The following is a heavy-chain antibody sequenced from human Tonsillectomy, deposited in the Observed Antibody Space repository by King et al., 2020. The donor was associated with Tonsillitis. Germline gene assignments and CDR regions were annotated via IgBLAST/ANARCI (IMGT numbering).Heavy chain of an antibody. D-gene: IGHD6-13*01. CDR1: GYTFTDYY. Sequence: QLVQSGPEVTKPGASVKVSCKASGYTFTDYYIHWVRQAPGQGLEWMGWINPDSGDTNYAQKFQGRVIMTRDTSIITAYMELSSLRSDDTAVYYCARSAKYSSSWYYFWGQGALVTV. CDR2: INPDSGDT. J-gene: IGHJ4*02. V-gene: IGHV1-2*02. CDR3: ARSAKYSSSWYYF.